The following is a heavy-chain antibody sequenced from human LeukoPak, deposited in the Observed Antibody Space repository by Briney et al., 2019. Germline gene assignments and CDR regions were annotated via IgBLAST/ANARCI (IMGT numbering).Heavy chain of an antibody. CDR2: IYYSGST. CDR3: ARAHGYDSSGYYFDY. CDR1: GGSISSYY. V-gene: IGHV4-59*01. J-gene: IGHJ4*02. Sequence: SETLSLTCTVSGGSISSYYWSWIRQPPGKGLEWIGYIYYSGSTNYNPSLKSRVTISVDTSKNQFSLKLSSVTAADMAVYYCARAHGYDSSGYYFDYWGQGTLVTVSS. D-gene: IGHD3-22*01.